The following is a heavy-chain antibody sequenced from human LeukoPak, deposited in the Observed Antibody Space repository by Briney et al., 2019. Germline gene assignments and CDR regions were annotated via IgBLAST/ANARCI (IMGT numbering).Heavy chain of an antibody. Sequence: GGSLRLSCAASGFTFSSYAMTWVRQAPGKGLEWVANIKQDGSEKYFVDSVKGRFTISRDNAKNSLYLQMNSLRAEDTAVYSCARNLRYFDWLLRTNAFDFWGQGTMVTVSS. CDR2: IKQDGSEK. J-gene: IGHJ3*01. D-gene: IGHD3-9*01. V-gene: IGHV3-7*01. CDR1: GFTFSSYA. CDR3: ARNLRYFDWLLRTNAFDF.